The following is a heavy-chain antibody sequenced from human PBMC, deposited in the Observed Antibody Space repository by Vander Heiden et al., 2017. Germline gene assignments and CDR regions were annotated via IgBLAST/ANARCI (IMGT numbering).Heavy chain of an antibody. CDR3: AKDMDRYSYGSVDY. J-gene: IGHJ4*02. V-gene: IGHV3-9*01. D-gene: IGHD5-18*01. CDR2: ISWNSGSI. CDR1: GFTFDDYA. Sequence: EVQLVESGGGLVQPGRSLRLCCAASGFTFDDYAMHWVRQAPGKGLEWVSGISWNSGSIGYADSVKGRFTISRDNAKNSLYLQMNSLRAEDTALYYCAKDMDRYSYGSVDYWGQGTLVTVSS.